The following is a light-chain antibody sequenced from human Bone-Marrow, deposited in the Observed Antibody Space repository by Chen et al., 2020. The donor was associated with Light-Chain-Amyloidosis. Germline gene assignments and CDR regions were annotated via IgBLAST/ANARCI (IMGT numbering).Light chain of an antibody. CDR2: EVS. J-gene: IGLJ2*01. CDR3: SSYAGSNNSRV. CDR1: SSDVGGYNY. Sequence: QSALTQPPSASGSPGQSVTISCTGTSSDVGGYNYVSWYQQHPGKAPKLMIYEVSKRPSGVPDRFSGSKSGNTASLTVSGLQAEDEADYYGSSYAGSNNSRVFGGGTKLTVL. V-gene: IGLV2-8*01.